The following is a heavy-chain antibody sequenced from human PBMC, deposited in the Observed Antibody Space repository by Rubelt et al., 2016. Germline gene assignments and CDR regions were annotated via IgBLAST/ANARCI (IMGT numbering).Heavy chain of an antibody. J-gene: IGHJ4*02. Sequence: QVQLQQWGAGLLKPSETLSLTCAVYGGSFSGYYCTWIRQPPGKGLEWIGEIHPSGSTNYNPSLKSRVTISADTSKNQFSLNLNSVTAADTAVYYCARHRDNIAPRFNYWGQGTLVTVSS. CDR2: IHPSGST. CDR3: ARHRDNIAPRFNY. CDR1: GGSFSGYY. D-gene: IGHD6-13*01. V-gene: IGHV4-34*01.